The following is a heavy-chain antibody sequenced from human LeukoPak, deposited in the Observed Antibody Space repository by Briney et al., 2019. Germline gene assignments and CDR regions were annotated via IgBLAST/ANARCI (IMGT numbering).Heavy chain of an antibody. CDR3: AREPGRVGTPPNG. V-gene: IGHV3-11*04. J-gene: IGHJ4*02. D-gene: IGHD2-8*01. Sequence: GGSLRLSCAASGFTFSDYYMSWIRQAPGKGLEWVSYISSSGSTIYYADSVKGRFTISRDNSKNTLYLQMNSLRAEDTAVYYCAREPGRVGTPPNGWGQGTLVTVSS. CDR2: ISSSGSTI. CDR1: GFTFSDYY.